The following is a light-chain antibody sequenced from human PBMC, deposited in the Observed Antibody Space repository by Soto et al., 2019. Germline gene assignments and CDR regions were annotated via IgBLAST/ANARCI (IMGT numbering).Light chain of an antibody. CDR3: QSYDSTLSARYV. CDR1: SSNIGAGYD. V-gene: IGLV1-40*01. Sequence: QAVVTQPPSVSGAPGQRVTISCTGSSSNIGAGYDVHWYQQRPGAAPKLLISANINRPSGVPDRFSGSKSGTSASLAITGLQADDEGDYYCQSYDSTLSARYVFGTGTKLTV. CDR2: ANI. J-gene: IGLJ1*01.